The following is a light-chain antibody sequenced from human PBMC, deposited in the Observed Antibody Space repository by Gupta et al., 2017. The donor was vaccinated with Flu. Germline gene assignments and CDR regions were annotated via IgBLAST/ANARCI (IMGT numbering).Light chain of an antibody. CDR2: GAS. Sequence: DIQMTQSPSSLSASVGDRITITCRASQNIHTYVNWYQQRPGNSPKLLIYGASNLQSGFPSRFSGSGSGTKFILTISSLQAGDFATYYCQQTHSMPPTFGQGTKLDI. CDR3: QQTHSMPPT. V-gene: IGKV1-39*01. CDR1: QNIHTY. J-gene: IGKJ2*01.